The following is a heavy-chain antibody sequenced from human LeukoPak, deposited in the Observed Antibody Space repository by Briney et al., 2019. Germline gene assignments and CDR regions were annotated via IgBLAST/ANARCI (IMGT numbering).Heavy chain of an antibody. Sequence: ASVKVSCKASGYTFTSYDIDWVRQATGQGLEWMGWMNPNSGNTGYAQKFQGRVTMTRNTSISTAYMELSSLRSEDTAVYYCATYSSSCSYYYYGMDVWGQGTTVTVSS. CDR1: GYTFTSYD. CDR3: ATYSSSCSYYYYGMDV. D-gene: IGHD6-13*01. V-gene: IGHV1-8*01. J-gene: IGHJ6*02. CDR2: MNPNSGNT.